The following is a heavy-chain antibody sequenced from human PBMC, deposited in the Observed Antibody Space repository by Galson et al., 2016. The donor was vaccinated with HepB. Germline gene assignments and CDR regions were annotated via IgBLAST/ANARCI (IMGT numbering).Heavy chain of an antibody. CDR3: ARSGGSAGMH. CDR1: GVSMNSGNYF. V-gene: IGHV4-61*02. CDR2: IHTGGKI. Sequence: TLSLTCTVSGVSMNSGNYFWTWIRQPAGQGLEWIGRIHTGGKIDYNPSVKSRVTILLDTSKSQFSLRLSSVTAGDRAVYYCARSGGSAGMHWGQGTLVTVSS. J-gene: IGHJ1*01. D-gene: IGHD3-16*01.